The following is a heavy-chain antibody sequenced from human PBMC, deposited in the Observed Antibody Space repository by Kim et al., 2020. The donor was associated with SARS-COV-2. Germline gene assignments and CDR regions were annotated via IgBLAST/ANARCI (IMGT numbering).Heavy chain of an antibody. D-gene: IGHD3-3*01. J-gene: IGHJ6*02. V-gene: IGHV1-18*01. CDR3: ARDRLYDFWSGYHYYGMDV. CDR1: GYTFTSYG. CDR2: ISAYNGNT. Sequence: ASVKVSCKASGYTFTSYGISWVRQAPGQGLEWMGWISAYNGNTNYAQKLQGRVTMTTDTSTSTAYMELRSLRSDDTAVYYCARDRLYDFWSGYHYYGMDVWGQGTTVTVSS.